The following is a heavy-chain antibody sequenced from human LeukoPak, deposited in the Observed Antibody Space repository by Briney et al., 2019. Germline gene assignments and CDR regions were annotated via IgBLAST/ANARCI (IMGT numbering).Heavy chain of an antibody. J-gene: IGHJ5*02. V-gene: IGHV1-8*01. CDR2: MNPNIVNT. CDR1: GDTFTSYD. Sequence: ASVKVSCKASGDTFTSYDINWVRQATGQGLEWMGWMNPNIVNTDYAQKFQSRVTMTRNTPISTAYMELSSLRSEDTAVYYCARGRYSRGWYVSNNSFDAWGQGTLVTVSS. CDR3: ARGRYSRGWYVSNNSFDA. D-gene: IGHD6-19*01.